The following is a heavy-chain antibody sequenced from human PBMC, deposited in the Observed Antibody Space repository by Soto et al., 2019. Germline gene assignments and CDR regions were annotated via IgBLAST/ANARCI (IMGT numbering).Heavy chain of an antibody. CDR2: INHSGST. J-gene: IGHJ5*02. Sequence: AETLSLTCAVYGGSFSGYYWSWIRQPPGKGLEWIGEINHSGSTNYNPSLKSRVTISVDTSKNQFSLKLSSVTAADTAVYYCARVTVDFWSGYYSFDGWFDPWGQGTLVTVSS. CDR3: ARVTVDFWSGYYSFDGWFDP. V-gene: IGHV4-34*01. D-gene: IGHD3-3*01. CDR1: GGSFSGYY.